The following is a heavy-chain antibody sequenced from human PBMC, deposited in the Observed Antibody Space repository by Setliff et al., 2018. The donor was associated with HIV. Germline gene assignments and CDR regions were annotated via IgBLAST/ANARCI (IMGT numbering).Heavy chain of an antibody. CDR1: GFTFNRYD. J-gene: IGHJ4*02. V-gene: IGHV3-23*01. CDR2: ISGGGDST. Sequence: GGSLRLSCAASGFTFNRYDITWVRQAPGKGLERVSLISGGGDSTSYADSVKGRFTISRDNSKSTLYLQMNSLRAEDTAVYYCAKAARDYYDSSGYYIGIDYWGRGTLVTVSS. D-gene: IGHD3-22*01. CDR3: AKAARDYYDSSGYYIGIDY.